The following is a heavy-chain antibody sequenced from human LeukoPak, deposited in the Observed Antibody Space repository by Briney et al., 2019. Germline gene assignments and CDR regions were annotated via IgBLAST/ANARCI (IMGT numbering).Heavy chain of an antibody. Sequence: GESLKISCKGSGYSFTSYWIGWVRQIPGKGLEWMGIIYPGDSDTRYSPSFQGQVTISADKSISTAYLQWSSLKASDTAMYYCATRGYRSYYYYGMDVWGQGTTVTVSS. CDR1: GYSFTSYW. CDR3: ATRGYRSYYYYGMDV. V-gene: IGHV5-51*01. J-gene: IGHJ6*02. CDR2: IYPGDSDT. D-gene: IGHD5-12*01.